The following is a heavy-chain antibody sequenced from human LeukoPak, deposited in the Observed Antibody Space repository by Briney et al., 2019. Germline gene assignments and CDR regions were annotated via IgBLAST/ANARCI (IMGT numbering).Heavy chain of an antibody. CDR3: ARAIWYGSGTTAFDY. J-gene: IGHJ4*02. D-gene: IGHD3-10*01. Sequence: SETLSLTCTVSGGSISSYYWSWIRQPAGKGLEWIGRIYNSGSTNYNTNYNPSLSSRVTMSVDTSKNQFSLKLNSVAAADTAVYYCARAIWYGSGTTAFDYWGQGTLVTVSS. CDR2: IYNSGST. V-gene: IGHV4-4*07. CDR1: GGSISSYY.